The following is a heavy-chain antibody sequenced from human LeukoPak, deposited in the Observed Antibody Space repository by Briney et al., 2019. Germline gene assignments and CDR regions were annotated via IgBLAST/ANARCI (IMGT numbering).Heavy chain of an antibody. Sequence: PSQTLSLTCTVSGGSISSGSYYWSWIRQPAGKGLEWIGRIYTSGSTSYNPSLKCRVTISVDTSKNQFSLKLSSVTAADTAVYYCARDPAHMTHSPGAFDIWGQGTMVTVSS. CDR1: GGSISSGSYY. J-gene: IGHJ3*02. CDR2: IYTSGST. CDR3: ARDPAHMTHSPGAFDI. V-gene: IGHV4-61*02. D-gene: IGHD2-15*01.